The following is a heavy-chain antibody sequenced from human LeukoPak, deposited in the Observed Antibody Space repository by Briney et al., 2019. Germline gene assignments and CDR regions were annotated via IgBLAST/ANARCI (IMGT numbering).Heavy chain of an antibody. Sequence: SPVKVSSTASVDTFTTYGIRAVRQAPRHGREGMAWINAYNGNTNYAQKLQGRVPMTTDTSTSTAYMELRSLRSDDTAVYYCARSIAVAGWYFDYWAREPWSPSPQ. CDR1: VDTFTTYG. V-gene: IGHV1-18*01. CDR3: ARSIAVAGWYFDY. D-gene: IGHD6-19*01. J-gene: IGHJ4*02. CDR2: INAYNGNT.